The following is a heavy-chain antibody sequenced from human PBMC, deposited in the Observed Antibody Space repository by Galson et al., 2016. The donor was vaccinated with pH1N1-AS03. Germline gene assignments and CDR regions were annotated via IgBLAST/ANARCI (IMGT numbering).Heavy chain of an antibody. Sequence: PALVKPTQTLTLTCTFSGFSLTTIGAGVGWVRQPPGKALEWLALIYWDDDKRYRPSLKTRLSITKAPSRNQVVLTITNLDPLDSGTYSCAHRYGSTDFSCYNFFDYWGQGTLLTVSS. J-gene: IGHJ4*02. D-gene: IGHD1-1*01. CDR2: IYWDDDK. CDR1: GFSLTTIGAG. CDR3: AHRYGSTDFSCYNFFDY. V-gene: IGHV2-5*02.